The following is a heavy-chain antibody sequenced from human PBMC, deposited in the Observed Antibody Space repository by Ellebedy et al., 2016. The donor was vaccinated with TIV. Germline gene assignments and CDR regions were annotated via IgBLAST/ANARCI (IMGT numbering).Heavy chain of an antibody. CDR3: VRGDKRDD. CDR1: GFTFSSYT. Sequence: GESLKIPCVVSGFTFSSYTMNSVRPAPGKGLEYVSSISSSSSTIYYADSVKGRFTISRDNAKNSLYLQMNSLTAGDTAVYYCVRGDKRDDWGQGTLVTVSS. V-gene: IGHV3-21*01. D-gene: IGHD2-21*02. CDR2: ISSSSSTI. J-gene: IGHJ4*02.